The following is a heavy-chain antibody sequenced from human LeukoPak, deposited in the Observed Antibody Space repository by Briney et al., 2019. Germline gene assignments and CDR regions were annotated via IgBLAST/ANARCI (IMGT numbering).Heavy chain of an antibody. CDR2: ISGSGGNT. V-gene: IGHV3-23*01. CDR3: TNGDEITFGGLIVIQPSDY. J-gene: IGHJ4*02. CDR1: GFTFSSYA. D-gene: IGHD3-16*02. Sequence: GGSLRLSCAASGFTFSSYAMSWVRQAPGKGLEWVSVISGSGGNTYYADSVKGRFTISRDNSKNTLYLQMNSLRAEDTAVYYCTNGDEITFGGLIVIQPSDYWGQGTLVTVSS.